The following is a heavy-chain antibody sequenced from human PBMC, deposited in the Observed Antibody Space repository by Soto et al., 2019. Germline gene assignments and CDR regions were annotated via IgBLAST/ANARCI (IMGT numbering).Heavy chain of an antibody. Sequence: QLQLQESGPGLVKPSETLSLTCTVSGGSISSSSYYWGWIRQPPGKGLEGIGSIYYSGSTYYNPSLKRRVTISVDTSKNQFSLMLSSVTAADTAVYYCARPVVHYDILTDDAFDIWGQGTMVTVSS. CDR3: ARPVVHYDILTDDAFDI. D-gene: IGHD3-9*01. J-gene: IGHJ3*02. CDR1: GGSISSSSYY. V-gene: IGHV4-39*01. CDR2: IYYSGST.